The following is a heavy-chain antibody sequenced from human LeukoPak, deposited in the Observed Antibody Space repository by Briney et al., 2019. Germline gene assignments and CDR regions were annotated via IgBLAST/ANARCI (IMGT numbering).Heavy chain of an antibody. J-gene: IGHJ4*02. Sequence: ASVRVSCKASGYTFTSYGISWVRQAPGQGLEWMGWISAYNGNTYYAQKLQGRVTMTTDTSTSTAYMELRSLRSDDTAVYYCARASIAVAGTAIHYFDYWGQGTLVTVSS. CDR3: ARASIAVAGTAIHYFDY. CDR1: GYTFTSYG. V-gene: IGHV1-18*01. CDR2: ISAYNGNT. D-gene: IGHD6-19*01.